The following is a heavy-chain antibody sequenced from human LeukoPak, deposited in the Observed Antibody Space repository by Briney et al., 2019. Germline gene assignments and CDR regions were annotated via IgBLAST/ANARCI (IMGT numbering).Heavy chain of an antibody. CDR2: ISYDGSNK. V-gene: IGHV3-30*01. J-gene: IGHJ4*02. Sequence: PGGSLGLSCAASGFTFRSYAMHWVRQAPGKGLEGGAIISYDGSNKYYADLLKGGFTVSRDNSKNTLYLQMNSLRVEDTAVYFCARAPNSYDSSGYYSDYWGQGTLVTVSS. CDR3: ARAPNSYDSSGYYSDY. D-gene: IGHD3-22*01. CDR1: GFTFRSYA.